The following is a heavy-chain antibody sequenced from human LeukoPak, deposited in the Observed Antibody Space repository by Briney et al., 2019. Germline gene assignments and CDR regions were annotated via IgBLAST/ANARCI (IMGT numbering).Heavy chain of an antibody. CDR1: GGSISSGSYY. Sequence: SETLSLTCTVSGGSISSGSYYWSWIRQPAGKGLEWIGRIYTSGSANYNPSLKSRVTISVDTSKNQFSLKLSSVTAADTAVCYCARDRSGDYDFDYWGQGTLVTVSS. CDR3: ARDRSGDYDFDY. V-gene: IGHV4-61*02. D-gene: IGHD4-17*01. J-gene: IGHJ4*02. CDR2: IYTSGSA.